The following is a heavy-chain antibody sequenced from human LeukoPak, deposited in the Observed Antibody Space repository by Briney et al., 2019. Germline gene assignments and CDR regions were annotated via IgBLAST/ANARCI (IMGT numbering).Heavy chain of an antibody. CDR2: IIPIFGTA. Sequence: SVKVSCKASGGTFSSYAISWVRQAPGQGLEWMGGIIPIFGTANYAQKFQGRVTITADESMSTAYMELSSLRSEDTAVYYCAREAVAGTRDTYFQHWGQGTLVTVSS. V-gene: IGHV1-69*13. CDR1: GGTFSSYA. J-gene: IGHJ1*01. D-gene: IGHD6-19*01. CDR3: AREAVAGTRDTYFQH.